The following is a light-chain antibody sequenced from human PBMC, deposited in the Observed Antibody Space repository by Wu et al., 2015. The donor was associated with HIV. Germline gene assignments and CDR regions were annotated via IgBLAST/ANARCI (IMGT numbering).Light chain of an antibody. J-gene: IGKJ1*01. Sequence: DIQMTQFPSTLSASVGDRVTITCRASQSISSWLAWYQQKPGKAPKLLIYKASSLENGVSSRFSGSGSGTDFTLTISSLQPEDFATYYCQQSYSTRWTFGQGTKVEIK. CDR2: KAS. V-gene: IGKV1-5*03. CDR1: QSISSW. CDR3: QQSYSTRWT.